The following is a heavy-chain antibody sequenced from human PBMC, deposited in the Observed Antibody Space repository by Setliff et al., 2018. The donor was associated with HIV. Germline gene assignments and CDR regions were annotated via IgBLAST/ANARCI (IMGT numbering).Heavy chain of an antibody. V-gene: IGHV3-30*04. CDR1: GFTFSSYA. CDR3: ARGIAARPSNWYFDL. Sequence: GGSLRLSCAASGFTFSSYAMHWVRQAPGKGLEWVAVISYDGSYKYYADSVKGRFTISRDNSKNTLYLQMNSLRAEDTAVYYCARGIAARPSNWYFDLWGRGTLVTVSS. D-gene: IGHD6-6*01. CDR2: ISYDGSYK. J-gene: IGHJ2*01.